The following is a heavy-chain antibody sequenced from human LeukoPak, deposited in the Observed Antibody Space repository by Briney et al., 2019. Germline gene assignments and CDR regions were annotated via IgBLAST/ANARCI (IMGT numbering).Heavy chain of an antibody. J-gene: IGHJ4*02. CDR1: GGSVSNGRYY. Sequence: SETLSLTCSVSGGSVSNGRYYWGWIRQPPGKGLEWIGRINYSGSTYFNPSLKSRVTISVDTSKNQFSLKLNSVTAADTAVYYCARLDDRAARIAVGRSSTWSSRRGFDYWGQGTLVTVSS. D-gene: IGHD6-13*01. CDR3: ARLDDRAARIAVGRSSTWSSRRGFDY. V-gene: IGHV4-39*01. CDR2: INYSGST.